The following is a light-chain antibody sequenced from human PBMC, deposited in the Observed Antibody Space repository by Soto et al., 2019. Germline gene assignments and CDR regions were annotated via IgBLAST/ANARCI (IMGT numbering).Light chain of an antibody. CDR1: RTIGNW. Sequence: DIPMTQSPYTLSASVGDRVTITCRASRTIGNWLAWYQQKPGKAPKLLIYKASALESGAPSRFSGSGFGTEFSLTISGLQADDSATYHCQQYNSFPWAFGQGTRVEVK. CDR2: KAS. V-gene: IGKV1-5*03. J-gene: IGKJ1*01. CDR3: QQYNSFPWA.